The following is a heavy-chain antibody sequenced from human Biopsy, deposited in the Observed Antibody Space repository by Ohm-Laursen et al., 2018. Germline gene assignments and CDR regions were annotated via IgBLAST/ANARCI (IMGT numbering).Heavy chain of an antibody. CDR2: ISETSSHI. J-gene: IGHJ6*02. CDR3: AKDRWERNLYYGGGVDV. V-gene: IGHV3-21*01. Sequence: SLRLSCTASGFSASSYDMNWVRQAPGKGLEWISYISETSSHIYDADSVRGRFTVARDIAKNSLYLQLNSLRVEDTAVYYCAKDRWERNLYYGGGVDVWGQGTTVTVSS. D-gene: IGHD4-23*01. CDR1: GFSASSYD.